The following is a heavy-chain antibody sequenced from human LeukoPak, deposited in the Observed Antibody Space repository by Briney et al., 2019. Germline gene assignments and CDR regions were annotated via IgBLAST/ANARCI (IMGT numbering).Heavy chain of an antibody. J-gene: IGHJ4*02. CDR3: ARASRYYYGSGTPRRALDY. CDR2: IKQDGSEK. Sequence: GGSLRLSCTASGFTFGDYAMSWVRQAPGKGLEWVANIKQDGSEKYYVDSVKGRFTISRDNAKNSLYLQMNSLRAEDTAVYYCARASRYYYGSGTPRRALDYWGQGTLVTVSS. D-gene: IGHD3-10*01. V-gene: IGHV3-7*01. CDR1: GFTFGDYA.